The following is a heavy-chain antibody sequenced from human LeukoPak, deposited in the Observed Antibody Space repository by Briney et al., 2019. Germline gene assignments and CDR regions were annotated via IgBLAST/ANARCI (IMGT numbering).Heavy chain of an antibody. D-gene: IGHD3-16*01. CDR3: AKGDLYVGFDY. V-gene: IGHV3-30*02. CDR1: GLTFSSYG. CDR2: IRYDGSKK. J-gene: IGHJ4*02. Sequence: GGSLRLSCAASGLTFSSYGMHWVRQAPGKGLEWVAFIRYDGSKKYFADSVKGRFTISRDNSKNTLYLQMNTLRAEDTAVYYCAKGDLYVGFDYWGQGTLVTVSS.